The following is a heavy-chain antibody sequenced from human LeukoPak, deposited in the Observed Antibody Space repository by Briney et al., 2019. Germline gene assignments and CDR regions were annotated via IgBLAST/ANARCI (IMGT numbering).Heavy chain of an antibody. D-gene: IGHD3-9*01. V-gene: IGHV4-39*07. J-gene: IGHJ6*02. CDR1: GGSISSSSYY. CDR3: ARKYYDILTGYTAMDV. CDR2: IYYSGST. Sequence: SETLSLTCTVSGGSISSSSYYWGWIRQPPGKGLEWIGNIYYSGSTTYNPSLKSRVTISVDTSKNQFSLKMRSVTAADTAVYYCARKYYDILTGYTAMDVWGQGTTVTVSS.